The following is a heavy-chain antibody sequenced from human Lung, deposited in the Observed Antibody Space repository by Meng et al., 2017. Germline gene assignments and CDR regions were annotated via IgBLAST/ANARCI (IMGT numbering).Heavy chain of an antibody. CDR1: GFTFRNSA. D-gene: IGHD3-10*01. CDR3: AKEEVPNDY. J-gene: IGHJ4*02. Sequence: EVKLLESGGGLVQVGGSLRLSCTVSGFTFRNSAMTWVRQAPGKGLEWVSGISISGHMTYYADSVKGRFTISRDNPKNTVYLHMDGLRVEDTAVYYCAKEEVPNDYWGRGTLVTVSS. CDR2: ISISGHMT. V-gene: IGHV3-23*01.